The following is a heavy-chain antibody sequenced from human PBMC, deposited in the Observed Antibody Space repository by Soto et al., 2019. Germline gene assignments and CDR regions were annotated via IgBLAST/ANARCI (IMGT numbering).Heavy chain of an antibody. CDR2: ISGSGGST. D-gene: IGHD6-19*01. J-gene: IGHJ3*02. V-gene: IGHV3-23*01. Sequence: TGGSMRIACAASGLTFSSSAMSWVRQDPGKGLEWVSGISGSGGSTYYADSVKGRFTISRDNSKNTLYLQMNSLRAEDTAVYYCAKIVGSSGWYEDAFDIWGQGTMVTVS. CDR3: AKIVGSSGWYEDAFDI. CDR1: GLTFSSSA.